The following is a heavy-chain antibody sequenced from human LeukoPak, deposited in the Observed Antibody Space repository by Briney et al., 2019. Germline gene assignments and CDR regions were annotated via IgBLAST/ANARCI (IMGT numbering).Heavy chain of an antibody. V-gene: IGHV3-23*01. J-gene: IGHJ3*02. D-gene: IGHD3-9*01. CDR2: ISGTGAGT. CDR1: GFIFSNFA. Sequence: GGTLRLSCAASGFIFSNFAMTWVRQAPGKGLEWVSTISGTGAGTDSADCVKGRFTISRDNSKNKVYLQMKILRVEDTAVYYCANDLNYDILGGDDAFDIWGQATMVIVSS. CDR3: ANDLNYDILGGDDAFDI.